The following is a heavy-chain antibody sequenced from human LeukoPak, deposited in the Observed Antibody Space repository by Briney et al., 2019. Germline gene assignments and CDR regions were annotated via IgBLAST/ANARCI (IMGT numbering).Heavy chain of an antibody. CDR1: GFTFSSYA. CDR3: VRGGYYFDY. Sequence: GGSLRLSCAASGFTFSSYAMSWVRQAPGKGLEWVPAISGSGGSTYYADSVKGRFTISRDNSKNTLYLQMNSLRAEDTAVYYCVRGGYYFDYWGQGTLVTVSS. J-gene: IGHJ4*02. V-gene: IGHV3-23*01. CDR2: ISGSGGST. D-gene: IGHD2-21*01.